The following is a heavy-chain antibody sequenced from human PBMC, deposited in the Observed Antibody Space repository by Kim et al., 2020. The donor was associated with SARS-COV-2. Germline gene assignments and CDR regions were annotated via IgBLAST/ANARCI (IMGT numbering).Heavy chain of an antibody. V-gene: IGHV5-51*01. CDR1: GYSFTIYW. J-gene: IGHJ6*02. Sequence: GESLKISCKGSGYSFTIYWIGWVRQMPGKGLEWMGIIYPGDSDTRYSPSFHGQVTISADKSISTAYLQWSSLKASDTAMYYCARLEHLLQSPYYYYGMDVWGQGTTVTVSS. D-gene: IGHD1-1*01. CDR2: IYPGDSDT. CDR3: ARLEHLLQSPYYYYGMDV.